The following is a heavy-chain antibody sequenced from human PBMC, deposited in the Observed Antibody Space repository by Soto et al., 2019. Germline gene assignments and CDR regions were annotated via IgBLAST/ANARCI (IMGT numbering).Heavy chain of an antibody. Sequence: SETLSLTCSVSGGSVNRGGYSWSWIRQPPGKGLEWIGFISPSGSPAYNPSLKSRVTISVDRSNNQISLELSSVTAADTAVYYCARGVLAWGPGTLVTVSS. J-gene: IGHJ5*02. V-gene: IGHV4-30-2*01. D-gene: IGHD2-8*01. CDR2: ISPSGSP. CDR3: ARGVLA. CDR1: GGSVNRGGYS.